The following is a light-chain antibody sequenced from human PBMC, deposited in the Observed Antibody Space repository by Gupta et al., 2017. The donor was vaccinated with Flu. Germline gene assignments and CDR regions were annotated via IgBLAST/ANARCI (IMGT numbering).Light chain of an antibody. CDR1: HSISDW. V-gene: IGKV1-5*03. CDR2: KAS. J-gene: IGKJ5*01. CDR3: QQYISYAIT. Sequence: DTQMTQSPSTLSASVGDRVTITCRASHSISDWLAWYRQKPGKAPKLLIYKASILESGVPSRFSGSGSGTEFTLTISSLQPDDFATYYCQQYISYAITFGQGTRLDIK.